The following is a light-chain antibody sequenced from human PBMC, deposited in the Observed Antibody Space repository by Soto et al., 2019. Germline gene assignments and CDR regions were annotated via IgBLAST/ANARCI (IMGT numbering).Light chain of an antibody. Sequence: EIVLTQSPGTLSLSPGERATLSCRASQSVSSSYLAWYQQKPGQAPRLLIYGASSRATGIPDRFSGSGSGTDFTLTISRLEPEYFAVYYCQQDGSSQLTFGGGTKVEIK. V-gene: IGKV3-20*01. CDR3: QQDGSSQLT. CDR2: GAS. J-gene: IGKJ4*01. CDR1: QSVSSSY.